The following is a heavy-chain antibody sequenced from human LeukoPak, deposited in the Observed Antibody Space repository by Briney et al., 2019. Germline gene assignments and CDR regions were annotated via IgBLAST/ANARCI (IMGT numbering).Heavy chain of an antibody. Sequence: GGTPRLCGAAPGLTISWIWMSWVRQAQGKGLEWVANIKQDGSEKYYVDSVKGRFTISRDNAKNSLYLQMNSLRAEDTAVFYCARDGTYTDYDPDFDIWGQGTLVTVSS. V-gene: IGHV3-7*04. J-gene: IGHJ4*02. CDR3: ARDGTYTDYDPDFDI. CDR2: IKQDGSEK. CDR1: GLTISWIW. D-gene: IGHD5-12*01.